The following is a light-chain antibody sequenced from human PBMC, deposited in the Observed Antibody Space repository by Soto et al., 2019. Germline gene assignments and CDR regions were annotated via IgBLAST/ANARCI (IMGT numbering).Light chain of an antibody. J-gene: IGKJ1*01. Sequence: DIVMTQSPATLSVAPGERATLSCXASQSVGGKLAWYQQKLGQAPRVLIYGASTRATGIPARFTGSGSGTEFILTITSLQSEDSAVYYCQEYNTWPWTFGQGTKVDIK. V-gene: IGKV3-15*01. CDR2: GAS. CDR1: QSVGGK. CDR3: QEYNTWPWT.